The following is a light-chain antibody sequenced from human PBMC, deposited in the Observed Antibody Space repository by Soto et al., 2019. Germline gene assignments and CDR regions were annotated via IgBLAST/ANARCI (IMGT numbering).Light chain of an antibody. CDR3: QQYHTWPRT. CDR2: GAS. Sequence: EIVMTQSPASLSVSPGERATLSCRASQSVSSNLAWFQQKPGQAPRLLIYGASTGATGVPARFSGSGSGTDFTLTISSLQSYDFADYDCQQYHTWPRTFG. V-gene: IGKV3-15*01. CDR1: QSVSSN. J-gene: IGKJ1*01.